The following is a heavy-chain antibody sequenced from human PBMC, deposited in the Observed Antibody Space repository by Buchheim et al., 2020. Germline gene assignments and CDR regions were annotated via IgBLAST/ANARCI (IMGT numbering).Heavy chain of an antibody. Sequence: QVLLQQGGARLLKPSETLSLTCDVSDGSFSSFYWTWIRQPPGKGLEWIGEFNYDGRTNYSPSLKSRVIISVDRSRNQFSLNLRCVTAADTGVYYCARGTGQIVYFYGMDVWGQGTT. CDR2: FNYDGRT. D-gene: IGHD2-21*01. CDR3: ARGTGQIVYFYGMDV. J-gene: IGHJ6*02. V-gene: IGHV4-34*01. CDR1: DGSFSSFY.